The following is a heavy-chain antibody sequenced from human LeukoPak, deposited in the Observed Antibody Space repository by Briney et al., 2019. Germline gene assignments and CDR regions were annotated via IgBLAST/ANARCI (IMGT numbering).Heavy chain of an antibody. CDR2: ISSSGST. CDR1: AGSISSYY. CDR3: AREGRSVTDGY. V-gene: IGHV4-4*07. D-gene: IGHD3-16*01. Sequence: PSETLSLTCTVSAGSISSYYWTWIRQPAGKGLEWIGRISSSGSTNYNPSLKSRVTMSVDTSKNQFSLRLSSVTAADTAVYYCAREGRSVTDGYWGQGTLVTVSS. J-gene: IGHJ4*02.